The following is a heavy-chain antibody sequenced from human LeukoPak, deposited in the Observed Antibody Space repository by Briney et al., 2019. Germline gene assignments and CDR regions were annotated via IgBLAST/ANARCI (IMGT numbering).Heavy chain of an antibody. CDR2: IYYSGST. J-gene: IGHJ6*03. Sequence: TSETLSLTCTVSGGSISSYYWSWIRQPPGKGLEWIGYIYYSGSTNYNPSLKSRVTISVDTSKNQFSLKLSSVTAADMAVYYCARCGGEGYYYYYMDVWGKGTTVTVSS. CDR3: ARCGGEGYYYYYMDV. D-gene: IGHD2-21*01. CDR1: GGSISSYY. V-gene: IGHV4-59*01.